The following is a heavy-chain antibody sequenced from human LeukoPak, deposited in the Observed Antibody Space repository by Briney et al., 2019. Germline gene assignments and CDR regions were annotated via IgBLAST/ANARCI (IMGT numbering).Heavy chain of an antibody. CDR2: INPNSGGT. CDR3: ARALYGGKPRSPDL. Sequence: ASVKVSCKASGYTFTGYYMHWVRQAPGQGLEWMGWINPNSGGTNYAQKFQGRVTMTRDTSISTAYMELSRLRSDDTAVYYCARALYGGKPRSPDLWGRGTLVTVSS. CDR1: GYTFTGYY. D-gene: IGHD4-23*01. J-gene: IGHJ2*01. V-gene: IGHV1-2*02.